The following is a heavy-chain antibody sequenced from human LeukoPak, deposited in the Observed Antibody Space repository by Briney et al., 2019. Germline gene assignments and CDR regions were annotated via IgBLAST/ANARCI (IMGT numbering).Heavy chain of an antibody. CDR1: GGSISTYY. Sequence: SETLSLTCTGSGGSISTYYWSWIRQAPGKGLEWIGYINYSGSTDYNPSLKSRVTISVDTSKNQLFLKMRSVTAADTAVYYCAREYSSFEYWGQGTLVTVSS. CDR2: INYSGST. V-gene: IGHV4-59*01. J-gene: IGHJ4*02. CDR3: AREYSSFEY. D-gene: IGHD6-13*01.